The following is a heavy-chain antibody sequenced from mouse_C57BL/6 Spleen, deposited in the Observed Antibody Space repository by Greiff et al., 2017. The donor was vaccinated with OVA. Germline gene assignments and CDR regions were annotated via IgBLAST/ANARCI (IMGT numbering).Heavy chain of an antibody. J-gene: IGHJ2*01. V-gene: IGHV1-59*01. D-gene: IGHD2-2*01. Sequence: LQQPGAELVRPGTSVKLSCKASGYTFTSYWMHWVKQRPGQGLEWIGVIDPSDSYTNYNQKFKGKATLTVDTSSSTAYMQLSSLTSEDSAVYYCAGMVTTDYWGQGTTLTVSS. CDR3: AGMVTTDY. CDR2: IDPSDSYT. CDR1: GYTFTSYW.